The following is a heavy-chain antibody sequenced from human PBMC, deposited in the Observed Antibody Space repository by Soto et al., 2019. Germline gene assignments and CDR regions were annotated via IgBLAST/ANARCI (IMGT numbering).Heavy chain of an antibody. CDR2: INAGNGNT. J-gene: IGHJ6*02. V-gene: IGHV1-3*01. Sequence: ASVKVSCKASGYTFTSYAMHWVRQAPGQRLEWMGWINAGNGNTKYSQKFQGRVTITRDTSASTAYMELSSLRSEDTAVYYCARDRNNWNAADYYYYYGMDVWGQGTTVTVSS. CDR3: ARDRNNWNAADYYYYYGMDV. D-gene: IGHD1-1*01. CDR1: GYTFTSYA.